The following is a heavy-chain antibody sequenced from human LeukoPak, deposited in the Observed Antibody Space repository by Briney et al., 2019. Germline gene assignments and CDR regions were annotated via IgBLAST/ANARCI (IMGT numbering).Heavy chain of an antibody. CDR2: ISTSGGST. D-gene: IGHD3-10*01. CDR1: GFTFSSNG. CDR3: ARDGPTRDYGSGSPPQD. Sequence: GGSLRLSCAASGFTFSSNGMSWVRQAPGKGLEWVSAISTSGGSTYYADSVKGRFTISRDNSKNTLYLQMNSLRAEDTAVYYCARDGPTRDYGSGSPPQDWGQGTLVTVSS. J-gene: IGHJ4*02. V-gene: IGHV3-23*01.